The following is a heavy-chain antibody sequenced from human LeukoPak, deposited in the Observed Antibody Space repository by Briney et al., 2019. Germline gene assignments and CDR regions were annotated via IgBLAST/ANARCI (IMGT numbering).Heavy chain of an antibody. CDR3: ARDLYVRELDY. Sequence: GGSLRLSCAASGFTFSSYAMHWVRQAPGKGLEWVAVISYDGSDKYYADSVKGRFTISRDNSKNTLYLQMNSLRAGDTAVYYCARDLYVRELDYWGQGTLVTVSS. V-gene: IGHV3-30-3*01. CDR2: ISYDGSDK. D-gene: IGHD1-26*01. CDR1: GFTFSSYA. J-gene: IGHJ4*02.